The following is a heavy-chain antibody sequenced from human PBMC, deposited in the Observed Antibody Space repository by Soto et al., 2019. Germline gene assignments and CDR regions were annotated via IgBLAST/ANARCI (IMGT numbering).Heavy chain of an antibody. CDR3: TFRYCGGGSCTGLDP. CDR1: GYSFTSYY. D-gene: IGHD2-15*01. J-gene: IGHJ5*02. Sequence: ASVKVSCKASGYSFTSYYMHWVRQAPGQGLEWMGIISPSGGSTTYAQKFQGRVTMTRETSTSTVYMELSSLRTEDTAVYYCTFRYCGGGSCTGLDPWGQGTLDTVSS. CDR2: ISPSGGST. V-gene: IGHV1-46*03.